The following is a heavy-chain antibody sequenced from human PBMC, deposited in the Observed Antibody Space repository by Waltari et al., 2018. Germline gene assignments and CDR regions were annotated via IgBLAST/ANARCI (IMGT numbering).Heavy chain of an antibody. D-gene: IGHD2-2*02. V-gene: IGHV1-18*04. CDR2: ISGYNGNT. J-gene: IGHJ3*02. Sequence: QVQLVQSGAEVKKPGASVKVSCKASGYTFTSYGISWVRQAPGHGLEWMGWISGYNGNTNYAQKPQGRVTMTTDTSTSTAYMELRSLRSDDTAVYYCAREGLSKGLYQLLYTDAFDIWGQGTMVTVSS. CDR3: AREGLSKGLYQLLYTDAFDI. CDR1: GYTFTSYG.